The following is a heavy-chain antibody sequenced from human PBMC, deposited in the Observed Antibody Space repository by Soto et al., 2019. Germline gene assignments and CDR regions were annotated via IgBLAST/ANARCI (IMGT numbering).Heavy chain of an antibody. CDR1: GFTFSDYY. V-gene: IGHV3-11*06. CDR3: ARDHPNTAMVHY. Sequence: GGSLRLSCAASGFTFSDYYVSWIRQAPGKGLEWVSYISSSSNYINYADSVKGRFTISRDNAKNSLYLQMNSLRAEDTAVYYCARDHPNTAMVHYWGQGPLVTVSS. CDR2: ISSSSNYI. J-gene: IGHJ4*02. D-gene: IGHD5-18*01.